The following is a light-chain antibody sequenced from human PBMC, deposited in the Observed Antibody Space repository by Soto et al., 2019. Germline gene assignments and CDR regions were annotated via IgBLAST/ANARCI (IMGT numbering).Light chain of an antibody. CDR2: GAS. V-gene: IGKV3-20*01. J-gene: IGKJ4*01. CDR1: QRINAYY. CDR3: QQYGNTTSLP. Sequence: EVVLTKSPGTLSLSPGERATLSCRASQRINAYYLAWYQQKPGQAPRLLIYGASSRATGITDRFSGSGSGPDFTLTISRLEPEDFAVYDCQQYGNTTSLPFCGGTKVEI.